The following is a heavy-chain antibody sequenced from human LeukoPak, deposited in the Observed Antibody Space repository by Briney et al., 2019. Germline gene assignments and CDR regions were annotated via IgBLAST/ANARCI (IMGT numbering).Heavy chain of an antibody. V-gene: IGHV3-33*01. D-gene: IGHD3/OR15-3a*01. CDR2: IWNDESNK. CDR3: ARGNGLFDY. CDR1: GFTFSSYG. Sequence: GGSLRLSCAASGFTFSSYGMLWVRQAPGKGLEWVAVIWNDESNKYYADSVKGRFTISRDNSQNTLYLQMNSLRAEDRAVYYCARGNGLFDYWGQGTLVTVSS. J-gene: IGHJ4*02.